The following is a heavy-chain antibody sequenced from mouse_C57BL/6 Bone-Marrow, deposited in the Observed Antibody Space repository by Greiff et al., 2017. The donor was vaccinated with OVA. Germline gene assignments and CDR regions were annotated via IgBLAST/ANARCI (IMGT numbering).Heavy chain of an antibody. CDR3: ARQHYYGSSHGYFDV. CDR1: GYTFTSYW. J-gene: IGHJ1*03. CDR2: IDPSDSYT. V-gene: IGHV1-59*01. Sequence: VQLQQPGAELVRPGTSVKLSCKASGYTFTSYWMHWVKQRPGQGLEWIGVIDPSDSYTNYNQKFKGKATLTVDTSSSTAYMQLSSLTSEDSAVYYCARQHYYGSSHGYFDVWGTGTTVTVSS. D-gene: IGHD1-1*01.